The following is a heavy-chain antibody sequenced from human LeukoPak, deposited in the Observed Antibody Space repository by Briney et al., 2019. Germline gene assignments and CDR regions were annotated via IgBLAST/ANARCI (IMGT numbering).Heavy chain of an antibody. J-gene: IGHJ4*02. Sequence: GGSLRLSCAASGFTFKNYGMHWVRQAPGKGLEWVAVIWYDGSNKYYADSVKGRFTISRDNSKNTLYLQMNSLRAEDTAVYYCARASSGFDYWGQGTLVTVSS. D-gene: IGHD6-19*01. CDR1: GFTFKNYG. CDR3: ARASSGFDY. V-gene: IGHV3-33*01. CDR2: IWYDGSNK.